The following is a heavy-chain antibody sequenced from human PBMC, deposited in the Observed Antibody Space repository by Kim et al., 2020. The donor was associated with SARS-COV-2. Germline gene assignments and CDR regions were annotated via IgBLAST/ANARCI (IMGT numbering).Heavy chain of an antibody. CDR3: ARAEGGGVGYSGYDLGFSEGGFDY. Sequence: SETLSLTCAVSGGSISSSNWWSWVRQPPGKGLEWIGEIYHSGSTNYNPSLKSRVTISVDKSKNQFSLKLSSVTAADTAVYYCARAEGGGVGYSGYDLGFSEGGFDYWGQGTLVTVSS. V-gene: IGHV4-4*02. CDR2: IYHSGST. CDR1: GGSISSSNW. D-gene: IGHD5-12*01. J-gene: IGHJ4*02.